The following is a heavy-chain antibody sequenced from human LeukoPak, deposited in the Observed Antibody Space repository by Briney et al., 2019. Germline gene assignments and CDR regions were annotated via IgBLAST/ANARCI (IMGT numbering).Heavy chain of an antibody. CDR1: RFSFSAYP. CDR2: ISASGEVT. Sequence: PGGSLRLSCAASRFSFSAYPMGWVRRAPGKGLEWVSGISASGEVTFHADPVKGRFTISRDNSKNTLYLQMNSLRAEDTAEYYCAKSLLTTASGTGRAFDIWGQGTMVTVSS. J-gene: IGHJ3*02. CDR3: AKSLLTTASGTGRAFDI. D-gene: IGHD1-26*01. V-gene: IGHV3-23*01.